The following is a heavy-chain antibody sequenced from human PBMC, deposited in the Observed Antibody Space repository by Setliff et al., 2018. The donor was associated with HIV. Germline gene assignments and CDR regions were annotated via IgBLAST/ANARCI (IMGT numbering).Heavy chain of an antibody. CDR2: INYDDNYE. V-gene: IGHV3-30*02. CDR3: VKDGDYRNGDYDAFDI. D-gene: IGHD4-17*01. J-gene: IGHJ3*02. Sequence: GGSLRLSCAASGFTFSAHGMHWVRQAPGKGLEWVTFINYDDNYEYYADSVKGRFTISRDNSKSTVDLQMTSLTAEDTAVYYCVKDGDYRNGDYDAFDIWSQGTMVTVSS. CDR1: GFTFSAHG.